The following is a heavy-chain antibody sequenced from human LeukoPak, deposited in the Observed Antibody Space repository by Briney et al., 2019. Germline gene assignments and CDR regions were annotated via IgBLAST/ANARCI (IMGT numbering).Heavy chain of an antibody. D-gene: IGHD2-15*01. J-gene: IGHJ4*02. CDR1: GFTFSSYD. V-gene: IGHV3-13*01. Sequence: SEGSLRLSCAASGFTFSSYDMHWVRQATGKGLEWVSAIGTAGDTYYPGSVKGRFTVSRENAKNSLYLQMNSLRAGDTAVYYCARAYCSGGSCYSGLDYWGQGTLVTVSS. CDR3: ARAYCSGGSCYSGLDY. CDR2: IGTAGDT.